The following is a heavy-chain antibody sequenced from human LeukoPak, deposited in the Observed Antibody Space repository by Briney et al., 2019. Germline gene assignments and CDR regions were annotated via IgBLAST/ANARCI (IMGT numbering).Heavy chain of an antibody. J-gene: IGHJ4*02. Sequence: GASVKVSCKASGYTFTTYAIHWVRQAPGQRLEWMGWIDSGNGKTRYSQKFQDRVTITRDTSAGTAYMDLSSLRPEGTAVYYCARDMGSGSLHYWGQGTLVTVSA. CDR2: IDSGNGKT. CDR3: ARDMGSGSLHY. CDR1: GYTFTTYA. V-gene: IGHV1-3*01. D-gene: IGHD1-26*01.